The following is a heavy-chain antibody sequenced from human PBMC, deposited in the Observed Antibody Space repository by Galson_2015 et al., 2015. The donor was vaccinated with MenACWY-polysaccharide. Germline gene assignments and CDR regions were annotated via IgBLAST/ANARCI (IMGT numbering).Heavy chain of an antibody. CDR3: ARKDHGTGSMDV. J-gene: IGHJ6*02. V-gene: IGHV5-51*01. CDR1: GYLFTSFA. CDR2: IYPSDSDV. D-gene: IGHD3-10*01. Sequence: QSGAEVKKPGESLKIPCKASGYLFTSFAIGWVRQMPGKGLEWLGIIYPSDSDVKYNPSFQGQVTFSADRSTNTAYLQWSSLKASDSAMYYCARKDHGTGSMDVWGQGTTVTVSS.